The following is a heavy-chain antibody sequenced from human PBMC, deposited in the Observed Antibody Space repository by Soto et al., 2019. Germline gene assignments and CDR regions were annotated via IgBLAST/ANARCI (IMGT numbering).Heavy chain of an antibody. CDR1: GFTFSSYS. Sequence: EVRLVESGGGLVKPGGSLRLSCAASGFTFSSYSMNWVRQAPGKGLEWVSSITSSSIYIYYADSVKGRFTISRDNAKNSLFLQMNGLRAEDTAVYYCARIGSDYYDSSGYSYWGQGILVTVSS. V-gene: IGHV3-21*02. CDR2: ITSSSIYI. J-gene: IGHJ4*02. D-gene: IGHD3-22*01. CDR3: ARIGSDYYDSSGYSY.